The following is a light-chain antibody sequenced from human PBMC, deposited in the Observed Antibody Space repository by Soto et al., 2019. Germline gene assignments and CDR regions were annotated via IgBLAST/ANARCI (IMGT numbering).Light chain of an antibody. J-gene: IGKJ2*01. V-gene: IGKV3-20*01. CDR3: QQTFHSPRT. CDR2: DSS. CDR1: RSVISNF. Sequence: EIVMTQSPATLSLSPGETASLSCWASRSVISNFLAWYQQRRGQPPRLLIYDSSKRATGIPARFTGSGSGTAFTLTISRVEPGDSAVYYCQQTFHSPRTFGQVTSLEIK.